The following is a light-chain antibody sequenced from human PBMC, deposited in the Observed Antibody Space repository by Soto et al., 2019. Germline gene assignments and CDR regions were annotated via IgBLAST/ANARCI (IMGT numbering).Light chain of an antibody. CDR3: QQYRSWPRT. Sequence: EILLTQSPATLSVSPGETATLSCRASQNVFSDLAWYQQKPGQAPRLLVYGATTRATDAPAKFRGSGSGTELSLTISSLQSEDFATYYCQQYRSWPRTFGQGSKVEI. V-gene: IGKV3-15*01. J-gene: IGKJ1*01. CDR2: GAT. CDR1: QNVFSD.